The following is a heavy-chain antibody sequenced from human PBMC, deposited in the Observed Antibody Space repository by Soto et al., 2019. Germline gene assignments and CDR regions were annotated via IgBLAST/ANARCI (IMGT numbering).Heavy chain of an antibody. CDR3: ARGGRSGTFYYYYGMDV. D-gene: IGHD3-16*01. V-gene: IGHV1-69*12. CDR1: GGTFSSYA. J-gene: IGHJ6*02. Sequence: QVQLVQSGAEVKKPGSSVKVSCKASGGTFSSYAISWVRQAPGQGLEWTGGIIPIFGTANYAQKFQGRVTITADESTSTAYMELSSLRSEDTAVYYCARGGRSGTFYYYYGMDVWGQGTTVTVSS. CDR2: IIPIFGTA.